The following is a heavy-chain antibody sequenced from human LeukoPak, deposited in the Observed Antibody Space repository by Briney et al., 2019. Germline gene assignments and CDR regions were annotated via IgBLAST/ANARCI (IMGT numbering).Heavy chain of an antibody. CDR2: ISGSGSST. J-gene: IGHJ4*02. Sequence: PGGSLRLSCAASGFTFTSYAMSWVRQAPGKGLEWVSGISGSGSSTYNADSVKGRFTISRDNSKNTLYLQMNSLRAEDTAVYYCARSNYYDSSGYRGHWGQGTLVTVSS. V-gene: IGHV3-23*01. D-gene: IGHD3-22*01. CDR1: GFTFTSYA. CDR3: ARSNYYDSSGYRGH.